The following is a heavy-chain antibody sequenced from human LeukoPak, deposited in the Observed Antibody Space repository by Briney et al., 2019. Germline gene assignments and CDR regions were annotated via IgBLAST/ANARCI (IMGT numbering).Heavy chain of an antibody. Sequence: PSETLSLTCTVSGGSFSSGSYYWSWLRQPPGKGVEWIGYIYYRVTTNYTPSLKSPVSISVDTSNNQFSLKLSSVTAADTAVYYCARIRYCSSTSCYAGKYFDYWGQGTLVTVSS. J-gene: IGHJ4*02. CDR2: IYYRVTT. V-gene: IGHV4-61*01. CDR3: ARIRYCSSTSCYAGKYFDY. CDR1: GGSFSSGSYY. D-gene: IGHD2-2*01.